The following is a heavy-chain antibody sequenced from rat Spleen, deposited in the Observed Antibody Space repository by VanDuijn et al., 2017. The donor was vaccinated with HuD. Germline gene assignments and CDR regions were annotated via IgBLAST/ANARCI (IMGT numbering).Heavy chain of an antibody. J-gene: IGHJ2*01. CDR2: ISYGDSSGHSGT. D-gene: IGHD1-9*01. CDR3: ARRHYGYTDYFDY. CDR1: GFTFSDYY. Sequence: EVQLAGSGGGLVQPGRSLKLSCAASGFTFSDYYMAWVRQAPTKGLEWVATISYGDSSGHSGTYYRDSVKGRFTISRDNAKSTLSLQMDSLRSEDTATYYCARRHYGYTDYFDYWGQGVMVTVSS. V-gene: IGHV5-7*01.